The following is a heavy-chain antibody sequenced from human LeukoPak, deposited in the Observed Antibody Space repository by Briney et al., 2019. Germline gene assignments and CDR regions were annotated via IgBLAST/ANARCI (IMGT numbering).Heavy chain of an antibody. Sequence: GGSLRLSCAASGSTFSRNGMHWVRQAPGKGLEWVAVISYDGSNKYYADSVKGRFTISRDNSKNTLYLQMNSLRAEDTAVYYCAKLFYFDWSSGDYWGQGTLVTVSS. CDR2: ISYDGSNK. CDR3: AKLFYFDWSSGDY. CDR1: GSTFSRNG. D-gene: IGHD3-9*01. V-gene: IGHV3-30*18. J-gene: IGHJ4*02.